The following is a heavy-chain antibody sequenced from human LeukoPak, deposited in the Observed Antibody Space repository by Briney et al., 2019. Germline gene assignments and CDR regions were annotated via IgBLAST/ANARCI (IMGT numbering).Heavy chain of an antibody. CDR3: AKNTGQTSEYSYGFNC. CDR1: GFTFSSYA. Sequence: GGSLRLSCAASGFTFSSYAMSWVRQVPGKRLEWVSAISSGAGTTGYADSVKGRFTISRVNSKSTIYLQMNSLRAGDTAVYYCAKNTGQTSEYSYGFNCWGQGTLVTVSS. J-gene: IGHJ4*02. D-gene: IGHD5-18*01. V-gene: IGHV3-23*01. CDR2: ISSGAGTT.